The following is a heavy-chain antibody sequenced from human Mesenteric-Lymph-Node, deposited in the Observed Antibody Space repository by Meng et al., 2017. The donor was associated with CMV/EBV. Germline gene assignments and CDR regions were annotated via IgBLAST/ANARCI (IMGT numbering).Heavy chain of an antibody. CDR3: ARAHGSSGYSPYYYYYGMDV. D-gene: IGHD3-22*01. CDR1: GFTFTSSA. V-gene: IGHV1-58*01. J-gene: IGHJ6*02. Sequence: SVKVSCKASGFTFTSSAVQWVRQARGQRLEWIGWIVVGSGNTNYAQKFQERVTITRDMSTSTAYMELSSLRSEDTAVYYCARAHGSSGYSPYYYYYGMDVWGQGTTVTVSS. CDR2: IVVGSGNT.